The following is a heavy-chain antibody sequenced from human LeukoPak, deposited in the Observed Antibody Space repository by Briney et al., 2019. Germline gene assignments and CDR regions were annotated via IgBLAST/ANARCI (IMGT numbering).Heavy chain of an antibody. V-gene: IGHV4-39*07. D-gene: IGHD3-22*01. J-gene: IGHJ4*02. CDR1: GGSVSSSSYY. CDR2: INHSGST. CDR3: ARRPLDSRGYSLGDY. Sequence: PSETLSLTCTVSGGSVSSSSYYWTWIRQPPGKGLEWIGEINHSGSTNYNPSLKSRVSISVDTSKNQFSLKVSSVTAADTAVYYCARRPLDSRGYSLGDYWDQGTLVTVSS.